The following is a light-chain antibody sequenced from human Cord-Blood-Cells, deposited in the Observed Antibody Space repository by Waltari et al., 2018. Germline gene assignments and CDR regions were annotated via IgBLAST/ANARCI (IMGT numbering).Light chain of an antibody. CDR1: RCDVGVYNY. CDR2: EVS. J-gene: IGLJ2*01. Sequence: QSALTQPASVSGPPGQSLPLSHPGTRCDVGVYNYVSWYQQHPGKAPKPMIYEVSNRPSGVSNRFSGSKSGNTASLTISGLQAEDEADYYCSSYTSSSTVVFGGGTKLTVL. CDR3: SSYTSSSTVV. V-gene: IGLV2-14*01.